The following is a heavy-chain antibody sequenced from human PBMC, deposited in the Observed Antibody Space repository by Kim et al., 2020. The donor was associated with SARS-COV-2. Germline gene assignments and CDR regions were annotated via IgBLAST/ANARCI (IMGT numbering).Heavy chain of an antibody. CDR2: ISYDGSNK. V-gene: IGHV3-30*18. CDR1: GFTFSSYG. Sequence: GGSLRLSCAASGFTFSSYGMHWVRQAPGKGLEWVAVISYDGSNKYYADSVKGRFTISRDNSKNTLYLQMNSLRAEDTAVYYCAKPYYYDSSGYYGIDYWGQGTLVTVSS. J-gene: IGHJ4*02. CDR3: AKPYYYDSSGYYGIDY. D-gene: IGHD3-22*01.